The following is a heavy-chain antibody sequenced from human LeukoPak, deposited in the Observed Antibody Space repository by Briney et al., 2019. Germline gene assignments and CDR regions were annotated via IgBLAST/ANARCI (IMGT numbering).Heavy chain of an antibody. CDR3: ARVMLAVTGSGGGNWFDP. J-gene: IGHJ5*02. CDR2: INPNSGGT. Sequence: EASVKVSCKASGYTFTGYYMHWVRQAPGQGLEWMGWINPNSGGTNYAQKFQGWVTMTRDTSISTAYMELSRLRSDDTAVYYCARVMLAVTGSGGGNWFDPWGQGTLVTVSS. D-gene: IGHD6-19*01. CDR1: GYTFTGYY. V-gene: IGHV1-2*04.